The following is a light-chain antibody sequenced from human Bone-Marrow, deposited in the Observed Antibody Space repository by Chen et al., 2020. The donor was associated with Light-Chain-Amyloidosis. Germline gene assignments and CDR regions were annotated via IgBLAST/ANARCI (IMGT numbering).Light chain of an antibody. J-gene: IGLJ3*02. CDR3: QVWDRSSDRPV. V-gene: IGLV3-21*02. Sequence: SYVLTQPSSVSVAPGQTATIACGGNNIGSTSVHWYQQTPGQAPLLVGYDDSDRPSGSPERLSGYNAGNTATMTISRVEAGDEADYYCQVWDRSSDRPVFGGGTKLTVL. CDR2: DDS. CDR1: NIGSTS.